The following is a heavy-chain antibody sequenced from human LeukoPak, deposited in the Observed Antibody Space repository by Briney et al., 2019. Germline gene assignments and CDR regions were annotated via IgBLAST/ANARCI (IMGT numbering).Heavy chain of an antibody. J-gene: IGHJ5*02. CDR1: GGSISSSSYY. D-gene: IGHD2-15*01. Sequence: SETLSLTCTVSGGSISSSSYYWGWIRQPPGKGLEWIGSIYYSGSTYYNPSLKSRVTISVDTSKNQFSLKLSSVTAADTAVYYCARRAYCSGGGCRVQDWFDPWGQGTLVTVSS. CDR3: ARRAYCSGGGCRVQDWFDP. V-gene: IGHV4-39*01. CDR2: IYYSGST.